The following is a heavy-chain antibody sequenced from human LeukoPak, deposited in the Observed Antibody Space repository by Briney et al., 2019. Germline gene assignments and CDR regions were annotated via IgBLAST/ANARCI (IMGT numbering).Heavy chain of an antibody. CDR1: GFTFSNYW. J-gene: IGHJ4*02. D-gene: IGHD6-6*01. CDR2: INPDGGRI. Sequence: GGSPRLSCAASGFTFSNYWMHWVRQAPGKGLVWVSRINPDGGRIGYADSVQGRFTISRDNAKNTVYLQMNSLRAEDTAVYYCARGRYSSSSPFDYWGQGTLVTVSS. CDR3: ARGRYSSSSPFDY. V-gene: IGHV3-74*01.